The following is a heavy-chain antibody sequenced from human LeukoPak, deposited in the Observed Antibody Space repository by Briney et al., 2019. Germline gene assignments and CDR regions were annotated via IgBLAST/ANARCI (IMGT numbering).Heavy chain of an antibody. CDR1: GGSIDITNY. Sequence: SETLSLTCSVSGGSIDITNYWSWVRQAPGKGLEWIGEIAHDGTTNYNPSLRSRVAMSFDRANNQFSLSLTSVTAADTAVYYCTREDRPYCPFAYWGQGVLVTVSS. CDR2: IAHDGTT. D-gene: IGHD1-26*01. J-gene: IGHJ4*02. CDR3: TREDRPYCPFAY. V-gene: IGHV4-4*02.